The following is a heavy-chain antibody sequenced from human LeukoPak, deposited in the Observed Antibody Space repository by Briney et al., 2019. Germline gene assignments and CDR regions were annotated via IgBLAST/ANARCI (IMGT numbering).Heavy chain of an antibody. J-gene: IGHJ4*02. CDR1: GGSISSYY. D-gene: IGHD3-10*01. V-gene: IGHV4-34*01. CDR3: ARVGYYYGSGSRSDY. CDR2: INHSGST. Sequence: PSETLSLTCTVSGGSISSYYWSWIRQPPGKGLEWIGEINHSGSTNYNPSLKSRVTISVDTSKNQFSLKLSSVTAADTAVYYCARVGYYYGSGSRSDYWGQGTLVTVSS.